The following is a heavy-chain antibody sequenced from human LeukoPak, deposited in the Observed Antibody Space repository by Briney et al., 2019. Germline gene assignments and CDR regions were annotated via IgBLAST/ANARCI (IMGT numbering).Heavy chain of an antibody. CDR2: ISWNSGSI. V-gene: IGHV3-9*03. CDR1: GFTFDDYG. Sequence: GRSLRLSCAASGFTFDDYGMHWVRQAPGKGLEWVSGISWNSGSIGYADSVKGRFTISRDNAKSTLYLQMNSLRPEDMALYYCTKASGYSSGSNDYWGQGTLVTVSS. D-gene: IGHD5-18*01. CDR3: TKASGYSSGSNDY. J-gene: IGHJ4*02.